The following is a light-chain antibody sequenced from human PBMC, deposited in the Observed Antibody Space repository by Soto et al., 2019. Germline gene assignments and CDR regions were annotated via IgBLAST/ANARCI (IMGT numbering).Light chain of an antibody. CDR1: SSNIGSNT. CDR2: SNN. J-gene: IGLJ3*02. CDR3: ASWDDSLSSWV. Sequence: QPVLTQPPSASGTPGQRVTVSCSGSSSNIGSNTVNWYQQLPGTAPKVLIYSNNQRPSGVPDRVSGSKSGTSASLAISGLQSEDEADYYCASWDDSLSSWVFGRGTKVTVL. V-gene: IGLV1-44*01.